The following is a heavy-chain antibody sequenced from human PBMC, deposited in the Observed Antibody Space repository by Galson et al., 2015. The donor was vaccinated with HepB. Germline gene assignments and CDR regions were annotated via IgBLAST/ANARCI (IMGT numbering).Heavy chain of an antibody. CDR1: GYTFTSYY. CDR2: INPSGGST. D-gene: IGHD2-2*01. J-gene: IGHJ5*02. Sequence: SVKVSCKASGYTFTSYYMHWVRQAPGQGLEWMGIINPSGGSTSYAQKFQGRVTMTRDTSTSTVYMELSSLRSEDTAVYYCARDLHIVVVPVANLFDPWGQGTLVTVSS. CDR3: ARDLHIVVVPVANLFDP. V-gene: IGHV1-46*01.